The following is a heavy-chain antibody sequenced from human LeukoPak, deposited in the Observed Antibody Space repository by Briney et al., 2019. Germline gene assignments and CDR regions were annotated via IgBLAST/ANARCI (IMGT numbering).Heavy chain of an antibody. Sequence: GGSLRLSCAASGFALSSHWMTWVRQVPGRGPEWVANVNRDGSETYYLDSVKGRFTISKDNAKNSMYLQMNSLRAENTALYHCARNNGIDVWGQGTTVIVSS. J-gene: IGHJ6*02. V-gene: IGHV3-7*03. CDR2: VNRDGSET. CDR3: ARNNGIDV. CDR1: GFALSSHW.